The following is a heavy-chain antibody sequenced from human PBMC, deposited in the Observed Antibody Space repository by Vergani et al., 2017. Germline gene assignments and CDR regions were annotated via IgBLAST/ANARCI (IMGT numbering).Heavy chain of an antibody. D-gene: IGHD6-13*01. CDR3: VKDIAASGNYWYFDL. V-gene: IGHV3-9*01. Sequence: DVDLVESGGGFVQPGRSLRLSCAASGFTFDDYAMHWVRQAPGKGLEWVSGINWNSDSIAYADSVKGRFTISRDNAKNSLYLQMNSLRAEDTALYYCVKDIAASGNYWYFDLWGRGTLVTVSS. J-gene: IGHJ2*01. CDR2: INWNSDSI. CDR1: GFTFDDYA.